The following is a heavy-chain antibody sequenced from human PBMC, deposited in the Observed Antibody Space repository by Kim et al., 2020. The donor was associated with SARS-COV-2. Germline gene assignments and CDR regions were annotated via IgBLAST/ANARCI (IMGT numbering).Heavy chain of an antibody. CDR3: ARGKGKDGMDV. Sequence: SETLSLTCTVSGGSISSYYWSWIRQPPGKGLEWIGYIYYSGSTNYNPSLKSRVTISVDTSKNQFSLKLSSVTAADTAVYYCARGKGKDGMDVWGQGTTVT. CDR1: GGSISSYY. V-gene: IGHV4-59*01. CDR2: IYYSGST. J-gene: IGHJ6*02. D-gene: IGHD6-13*01.